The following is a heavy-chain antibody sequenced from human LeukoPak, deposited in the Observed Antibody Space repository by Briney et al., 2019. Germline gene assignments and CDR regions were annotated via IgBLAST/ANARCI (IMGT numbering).Heavy chain of an antibody. CDR1: GYTFTDYY. CDR3: ARDAWYGDYRYYFDY. Sequence: GASVKVSCKASGYTFTDYYMHWVRQAPGQGLEWMGWINPNSGGTNYAQKFQGRVTMTRDTSISTAYMELSRLRSDDTAVYYCARDAWYGDYRYYFDYWGQGTLVTVSS. D-gene: IGHD4-17*01. CDR2: INPNSGGT. J-gene: IGHJ4*02. V-gene: IGHV1-2*02.